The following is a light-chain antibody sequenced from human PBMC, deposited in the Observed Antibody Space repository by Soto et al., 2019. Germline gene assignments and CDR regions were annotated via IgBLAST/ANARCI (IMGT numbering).Light chain of an antibody. CDR3: CSYAGSSTPYV. CDR2: EGS. V-gene: IGLV2-23*01. CDR1: SSDVGSYNL. Sequence: QSVLTQPASVSGSPGQSITISCTETSSDVGSYNLVSWYQQHTGKAPKLMIYEGSKRPSGVSNRFSGSKSGNTASLTISGLQAEDEADYYCCSYAGSSTPYVFGTGTKVTVL. J-gene: IGLJ1*01.